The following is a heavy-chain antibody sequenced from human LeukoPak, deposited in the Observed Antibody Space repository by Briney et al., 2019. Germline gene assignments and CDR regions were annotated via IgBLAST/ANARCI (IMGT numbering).Heavy chain of an antibody. D-gene: IGHD6-6*01. J-gene: IGHJ6*03. CDR2: SIPIFGTA. CDR1: EATSTANV. V-gene: IGHV1-69*01. CDR3: ARTNSPGQLRSMDV. Sequence: SVKVSCXPLEATSTANVITWCGQPPGQGLGGWGGSIPIFGTANYAQKFQGRVTITADESTSTAYMELSSLRSEDTAIYYCARTNSPGQLRSMDVWGKGTTVTVSS.